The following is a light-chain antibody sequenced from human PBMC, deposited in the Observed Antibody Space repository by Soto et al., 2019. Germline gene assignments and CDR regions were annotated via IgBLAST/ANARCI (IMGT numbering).Light chain of an antibody. J-gene: IGLJ2*01. CDR2: DNN. V-gene: IGLV1-51*01. CDR3: GAWDGSLSAGV. Sequence: QSVLTQPPSVSAAPGQKVTIYCSGSSSNIGNHYVSWYQQLPGTAPKLLIYDNNKRPSGIPDRFSGSASGTSATLGITGLQTGDEADYYCGAWDGSLSAGVFGGGTKVTVL. CDR1: SSNIGNHY.